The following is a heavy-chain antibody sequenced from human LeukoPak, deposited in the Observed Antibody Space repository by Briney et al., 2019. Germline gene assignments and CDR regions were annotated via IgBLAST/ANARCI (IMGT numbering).Heavy chain of an antibody. CDR2: IFHSGST. D-gene: IGHD4-17*01. V-gene: IGHV4-38-2*02. Sequence: SETLSLTCTVSGYSISSGYYWGWIRQPPGKGLEWIGSIFHSGSTYYNPSLKSRVTISVDTSKNQFSLKLSSVTAADTAVYYCASGGDYGDLYFDYWGQGTLVTVSS. CDR3: ASGGDYGDLYFDY. J-gene: IGHJ4*02. CDR1: GYSISSGYY.